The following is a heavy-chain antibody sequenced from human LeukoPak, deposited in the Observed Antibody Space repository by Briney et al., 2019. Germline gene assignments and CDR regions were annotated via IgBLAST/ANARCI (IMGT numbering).Heavy chain of an antibody. J-gene: IGHJ3*02. V-gene: IGHV4-39*07. Sequence: NPSETLSLTCTVSGGSISSSSYYWSWIRQPPGKGLEWIGEINHSGSTNYNPSLKSRVTISVDTSKNQFSLKLSSVTAADTAVYYCARGWHYDFWSGYYAFDIWGQGTMVTVSS. CDR1: GGSISSSSYY. D-gene: IGHD3-3*01. CDR3: ARGWHYDFWSGYYAFDI. CDR2: INHSGST.